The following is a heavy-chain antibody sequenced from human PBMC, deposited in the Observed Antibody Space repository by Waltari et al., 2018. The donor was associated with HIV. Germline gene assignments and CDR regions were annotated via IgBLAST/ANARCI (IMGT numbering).Heavy chain of an antibody. CDR3: ARAEPRGWFDP. D-gene: IGHD1-1*01. J-gene: IGHJ5*02. V-gene: IGHV4-59*01. CDR1: GGSISSYY. Sequence: QVQLQESGPGLVKPSETLSLTCTVSGGSISSYYWSWIRQPPGKGLEWIGYIYYSGSTNYNPSLKSRVTISVDTSKNQFSLKLSSVTAADTAVYYCARAEPRGWFDPWGQGTLVTVSS. CDR2: IYYSGST.